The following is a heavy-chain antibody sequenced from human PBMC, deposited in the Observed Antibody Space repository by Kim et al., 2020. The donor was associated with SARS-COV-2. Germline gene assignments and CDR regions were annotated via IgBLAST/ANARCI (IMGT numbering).Heavy chain of an antibody. CDR2: INGSGNLI. D-gene: IGHD1-26*01. CDR3: ARAVAGGVGATRY. V-gene: IGHV3-11*01. CDR1: GYTFSDYY. J-gene: IGHJ1*01. Sequence: GGSLRLTCEVSGYTFSDYYMSWMRQAQGKGLERLSFINGSGNLIFYAESLKGRFPISRENAKNTLYLQMDSLGAGDTAGYYCARAVAGGVGATRYWGQGSLVPVSS.